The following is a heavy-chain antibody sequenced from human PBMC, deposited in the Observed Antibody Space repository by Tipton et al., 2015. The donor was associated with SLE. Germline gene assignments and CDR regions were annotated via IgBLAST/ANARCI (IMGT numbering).Heavy chain of an antibody. V-gene: IGHV3-20*04. CDR2: INWNGHSI. D-gene: IGHD4-17*01. Sequence: SLRLSCAASGFRFDDYGMSWVRQAPGKGLEWVSGINWNGHSIGYGDSVKGRFTISRDNAKNSLYLQMNNLRAEDTAVYYGARIGFSYGELDCWGQGTLVTVSS. J-gene: IGHJ4*02. CDR3: ARIGFSYGELDC. CDR1: GFRFDDYG.